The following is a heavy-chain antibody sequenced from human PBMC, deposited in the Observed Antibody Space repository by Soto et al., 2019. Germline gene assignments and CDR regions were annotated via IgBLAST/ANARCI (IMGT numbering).Heavy chain of an antibody. CDR3: AHSHFEILTGPFDS. CDR1: GFSLTTTGVT. Sequence: QITLKESGPSLVKPTQTLTLTCTFSGFSLTTTGVTVGWIRPPPGKALEWLALVYWHDDKRYNPSRRNRLTNANDTSKTRVALTLANVGPVDTATYYCAHSHFEILTGPFDSWGRGTLVTVSS. V-gene: IGHV2-5*01. CDR2: VYWHDDK. D-gene: IGHD3-9*01. J-gene: IGHJ5*01.